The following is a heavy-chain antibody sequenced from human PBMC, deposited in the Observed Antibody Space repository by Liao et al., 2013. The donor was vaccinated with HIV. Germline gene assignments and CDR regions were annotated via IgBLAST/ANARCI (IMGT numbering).Heavy chain of an antibody. V-gene: IGHV4-34*01. CDR3: ARSLSFWSAEGAFDI. D-gene: IGHD3-3*01. CDR1: GGSFSGYY. Sequence: QVQLQQWGAGLLKPSETLSLTCAVYGGSFSGYYRCWIRQPPGKGLEWIGEINDSGSTNYNPSLKSRVTISVDTSKNQLSLKLSSVTAADTAVYYCARSLSFWSAEGAFDIWGQGTMVTVSS. J-gene: IGHJ3*02. CDR2: INDSGST.